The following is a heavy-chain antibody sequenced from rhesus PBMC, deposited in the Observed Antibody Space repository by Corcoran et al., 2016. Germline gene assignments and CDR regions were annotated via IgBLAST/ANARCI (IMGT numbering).Heavy chain of an antibody. V-gene: IGHV3-136*01. CDR2: ISYTGKTI. D-gene: IGHD2-21*01. CDR3: TRETSGFEF. J-gene: IGHJ1*01. Sequence: EVQLVESGGGLVQPGGSLRLSCAAYGFTFSGYDMNWFRQTPGKGLDWVSYISYTGKTIYYADYGKGRLTISRDNAKNSRFLKMSSLRAEDTAVYYCTRETSGFEFWGQGALVTVSS. CDR1: GFTFSGYD.